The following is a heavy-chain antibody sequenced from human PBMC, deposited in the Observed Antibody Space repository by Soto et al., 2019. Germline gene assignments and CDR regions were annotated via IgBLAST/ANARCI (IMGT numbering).Heavy chain of an antibody. CDR3: ASRDITMVRGVYYYYGMDV. Sequence: EVQLVESGGGLVQPGGSLRLSCAASGFTFSSYWMSWVRQAPGEGLEWVANIKQDGSEKYYVDSVKGRFTISRDNPENSLYQQINSLRAEDTAVYYCASRDITMVRGVYYYYGMDVWGQGTTVTVSS. CDR2: IKQDGSEK. J-gene: IGHJ6*02. D-gene: IGHD3-10*01. CDR1: GFTFSSYW. V-gene: IGHV3-7*05.